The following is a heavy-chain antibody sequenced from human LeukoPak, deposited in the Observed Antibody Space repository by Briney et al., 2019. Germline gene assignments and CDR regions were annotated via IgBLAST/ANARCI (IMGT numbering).Heavy chain of an antibody. CDR3: ARQYCSSSSCGYYFDY. CDR2: IYYSGST. CDR1: GGSISSHY. J-gene: IGHJ4*02. Sequence: SETLSLTCTVSGGSISSHYWSWIRQPPGKGLEWIGYIYYSGSTNYNPSLKSRVTISVDTSKNQFSLKLSSVTAADTAVYYCARQYCSSSSCGYYFDYWGQGTLVTVSS. D-gene: IGHD2-2*01. V-gene: IGHV4-59*11.